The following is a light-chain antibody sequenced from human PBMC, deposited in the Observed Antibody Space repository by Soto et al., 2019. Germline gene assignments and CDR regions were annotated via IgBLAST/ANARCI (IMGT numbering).Light chain of an antibody. CDR3: QQYNVYWS. CDR2: AAS. Sequence: DIQMTQSPSPLSASVGYRVTVTCRASQSIIRYLNWYQQKPGNAPKLLIYAASNLQSGVPSRFSGSGSGTEFTLTISSLQPDDFATYYCQQYNVYWSFGPGTKVDIK. V-gene: IGKV1-16*01. CDR1: QSIIRY. J-gene: IGKJ1*01.